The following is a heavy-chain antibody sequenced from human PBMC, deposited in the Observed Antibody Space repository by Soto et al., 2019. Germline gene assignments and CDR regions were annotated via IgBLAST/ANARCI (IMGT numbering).Heavy chain of an antibody. D-gene: IGHD3-22*01. V-gene: IGHV6-1*01. J-gene: IGHJ4*02. CDR3: ARGIAKIVVVERDAPDKYYLDS. CDR1: GDSVSSNSAA. CDR2: TYYRSKWYN. Sequence: SETLSLTCAISGDSVSSNSAAWNWIRQSPSRGLEWLGRTYYRSKWYNDYAVSVKSRITINPDTSKNQFSLQLNSVTAADTAVYYCARGIAKIVVVERDAPDKYYLDSWGQGTLVTVSS.